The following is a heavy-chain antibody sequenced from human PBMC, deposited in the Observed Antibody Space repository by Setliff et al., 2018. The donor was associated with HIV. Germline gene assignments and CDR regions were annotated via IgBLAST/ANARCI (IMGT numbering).Heavy chain of an antibody. D-gene: IGHD2-15*01. CDR2: INGGGNIM. CDR3: ASRVGLYY. Sequence: PGGSLRLSCEVSGFSISNYYISWIRQAPGTGLEWISYINGGGNIMNYADSVEGRFTISRDNAKKSVYLEMNSLRDEDTAVYYCASRVGLYYWGQGTLVTVSS. J-gene: IGHJ4*02. CDR1: GFSISNYY. V-gene: IGHV3-11*01.